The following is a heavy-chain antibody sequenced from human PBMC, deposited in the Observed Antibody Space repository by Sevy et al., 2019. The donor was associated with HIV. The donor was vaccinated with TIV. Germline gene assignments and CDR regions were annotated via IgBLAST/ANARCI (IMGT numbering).Heavy chain of an antibody. V-gene: IGHV1-69*13. CDR2: IIAVFGTT. D-gene: IGHD3-10*01. CDR3: ARDTNYYVSGSFDY. Sequence: ASVKVSCKASGGIFRSNAISWVRQAPGQGLEWMGGIIAVFGTTHYAQKFQGRVTITADESRSTAYMELSSLKSEDTAVYYCARDTNYYVSGSFDYWGQGSQVTVSS. J-gene: IGHJ4*01. CDR1: GGIFRSNA.